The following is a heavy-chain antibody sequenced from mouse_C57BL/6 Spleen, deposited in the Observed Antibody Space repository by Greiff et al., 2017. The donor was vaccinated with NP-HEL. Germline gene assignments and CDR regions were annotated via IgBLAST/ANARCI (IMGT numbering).Heavy chain of an antibody. D-gene: IGHD1-1*01. J-gene: IGHJ1*03. CDR3: TKIGNLLLYFDV. CDR1: GYTFTDYE. Sequence: VKLVESGAELVRPGASVTLSCKASGYTFTDYEMHWVKQTPVHGLEWIGAIDPETGGTAYNQKFKGKAILTADKSSSTADMELRSLTSEDSAVYYCTKIGNLLLYFDVWGTGTTVTVSS. V-gene: IGHV1-15*01. CDR2: IDPETGGT.